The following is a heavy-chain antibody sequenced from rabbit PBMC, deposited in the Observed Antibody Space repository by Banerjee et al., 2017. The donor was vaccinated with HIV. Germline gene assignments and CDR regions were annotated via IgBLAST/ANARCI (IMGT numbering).Heavy chain of an antibody. D-gene: IGHD7-1*01. CDR3: ARAPFYAGYLGYGYISRLDL. CDR1: GFDLSSYW. V-gene: IGHV1S45*01. CDR2: IGAGSSGTT. J-gene: IGHJ3*01. Sequence: QEQLEESGGGLVKPEGSLTLTCKASGFDLSSYWMWWVRQAPGKGLEWIACIGAGSSGTTYYASWAKGRFTISKTSSTTVTLQMTSLTAADTATYFCARAPFYAGYLGYGYISRLDLWGPGTLVTVS.